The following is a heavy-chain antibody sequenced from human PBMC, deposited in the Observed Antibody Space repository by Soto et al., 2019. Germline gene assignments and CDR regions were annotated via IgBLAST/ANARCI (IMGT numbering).Heavy chain of an antibody. Sequence: SETLSLTCAVYGGSFSGYYWSWIRQPPGKGLEWIGEINHSGSTNYNPSLKSRVTISVDTSKNQFSLKLSSVTAADTSVYYCAIKVGVAATMAFDIWGQGTMVTVSS. CDR1: GGSFSGYY. CDR2: INHSGST. J-gene: IGHJ3*02. V-gene: IGHV4-34*01. D-gene: IGHD2-15*01. CDR3: AIKVGVAATMAFDI.